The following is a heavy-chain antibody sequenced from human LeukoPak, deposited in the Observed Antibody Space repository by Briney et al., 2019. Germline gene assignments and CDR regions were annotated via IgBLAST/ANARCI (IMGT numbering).Heavy chain of an antibody. CDR2: INHSGST. Sequence: PSETLSLTCAVYGGSFSGYCWSWIRQPPGKGLEWIGEINHSGSTNYNPSLKSRVTISVDTSKNQFSLKLSSVTAADTAVYYCALGYCSSTSWYDAFDIWGQGTMVTVSS. CDR3: ALGYCSSTSWYDAFDI. D-gene: IGHD2-2*03. J-gene: IGHJ3*02. CDR1: GGSFSGYC. V-gene: IGHV4-34*01.